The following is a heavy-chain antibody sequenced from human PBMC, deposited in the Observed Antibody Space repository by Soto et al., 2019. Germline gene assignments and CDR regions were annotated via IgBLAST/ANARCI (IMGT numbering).Heavy chain of an antibody. V-gene: IGHV3-23*01. CDR2: IRSNGGST. J-gene: IGHJ4*02. D-gene: IGHD3-10*01. CDR3: AKADYGSGSYYTLSFDS. CDR1: GFIFSHYA. Sequence: EVQLLESGGGLVQPGGSLRLSCAASGFIFSHYAMTWVRQVPGKGLEWVSDIRSNGGSTTYADSVKGRFTISRDNPKTTLYLQMDRLRVEDTAVYYCAKADYGSGSYYTLSFDSWGQGTLVTVSS.